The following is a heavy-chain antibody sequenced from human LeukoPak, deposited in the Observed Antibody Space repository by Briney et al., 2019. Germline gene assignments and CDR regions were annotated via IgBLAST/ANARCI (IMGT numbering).Heavy chain of an antibody. CDR3: AKDVLPHQQLARYYFDY. CDR2: ISYDGSNK. D-gene: IGHD6-13*01. V-gene: IGHV3-30*18. J-gene: IGHJ4*02. Sequence: PGRSLRLSCAASGFTFSSYGMHWVRQAPGKGLEWVAVISYDGSNKYYADSVKGRFTISRDNSKNTLYLQMNSLRAEDTAVYYCAKDVLPHQQLARYYFDYWGQGTLVTVSS. CDR1: GFTFSSYG.